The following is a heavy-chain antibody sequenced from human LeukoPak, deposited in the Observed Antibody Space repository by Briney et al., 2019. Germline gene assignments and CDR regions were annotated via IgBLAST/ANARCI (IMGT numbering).Heavy chain of an antibody. D-gene: IGHD3-16*01. J-gene: IGHJ4*02. V-gene: IGHV3-23*01. CDR1: GFTFSSSA. Sequence: PGGSLRLSCAASGFTFSSSAMSWVRQAPGKGLEWVSTISGSDSSTHYADSVKGRFTISRDNSKNTLYLQMNSLRADDTAVYYCAKLMIGGVILDFWGQGTLVTVSS. CDR2: ISGSDSST. CDR3: AKLMIGGVILDF.